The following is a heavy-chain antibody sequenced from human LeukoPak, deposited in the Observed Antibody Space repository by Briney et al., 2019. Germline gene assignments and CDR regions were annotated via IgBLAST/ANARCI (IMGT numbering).Heavy chain of an antibody. CDR2: ISISGTKT. CDR3: AKVSIAAADTLRNYDY. D-gene: IGHD6-13*01. J-gene: IGHJ4*02. CDR1: GFTFSDHY. V-gene: IGHV3-23*01. Sequence: AGGSLRLSCAASGFTFSDHYMDWVRQAPGKGLEWVSAISISGTKTYYADSVKGRFTISRDNSKNTLYLQMYSLRAEDTAIYYCAKVSIAAADTLRNYDYWGQGTLVTVSS.